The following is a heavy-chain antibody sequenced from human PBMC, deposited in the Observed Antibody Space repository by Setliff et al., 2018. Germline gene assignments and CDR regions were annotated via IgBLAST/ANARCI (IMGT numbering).Heavy chain of an antibody. D-gene: IGHD3-3*01. CDR3: ARESTAKNFWGEYSDY. CDR1: GYTFTTYY. V-gene: IGHV1-46*01. CDR2: INPSDGST. Sequence: WASVKVSCKASGYTFTTYYMHWVRQAPGQGLEWMGVINPSDGSTTYAQKFQGRVKMTRDTSTNTVYMQLSSLRSEDTAVYYCARESTAKNFWGEYSDYWGQGTL. J-gene: IGHJ4*02.